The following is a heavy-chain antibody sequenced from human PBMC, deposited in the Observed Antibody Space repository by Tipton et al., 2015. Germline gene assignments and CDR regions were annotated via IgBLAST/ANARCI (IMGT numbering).Heavy chain of an antibody. Sequence: SLRLSCAASGFTFSDSWMHWARQAPGKGPEWVSQLDSDGGRITYADSVKGRFTISRDNAKNTLYLQMNNLRPEDTAVYYCRTYDNARGIDHWGQGTLVTVSS. CDR3: RTYDNARGIDH. V-gene: IGHV3-74*03. J-gene: IGHJ4*02. CDR1: GFTFSDSW. CDR2: LDSDGGRI. D-gene: IGHD3-16*01.